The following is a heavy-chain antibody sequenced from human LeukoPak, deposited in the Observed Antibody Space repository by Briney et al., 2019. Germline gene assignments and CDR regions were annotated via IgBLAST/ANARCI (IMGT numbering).Heavy chain of an antibody. Sequence: GGSLRLSCAASGFTFSSYAMSWVRQAPGKGLEWVSAISGSGGSTYYADSVKGRFTISRDNSKNTLYLQMNSLRAEDTAVYYCAKARNYDSSGYYGYWGQGTLVTVSS. V-gene: IGHV3-23*01. J-gene: IGHJ4*02. D-gene: IGHD3-22*01. CDR1: GFTFSSYA. CDR3: AKARNYDSSGYYGY. CDR2: ISGSGGST.